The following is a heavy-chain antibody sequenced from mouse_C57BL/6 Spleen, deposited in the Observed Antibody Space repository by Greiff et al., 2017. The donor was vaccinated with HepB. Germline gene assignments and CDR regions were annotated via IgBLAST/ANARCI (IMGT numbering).Heavy chain of an antibody. CDR3: ARRDYDGDYFDY. CDR1: GFTFSDYG. Sequence: EVMLVESGGGLVKPGGSLKLSCAASGFTFSDYGMHWVRQAPEKGLEWVAYISSGSSTTYYADKVKGRFTISRDNATNTLFLQMTSLRSEDTAMYYCARRDYDGDYFDYWGQGTTLTVSS. CDR2: ISSGSSTT. J-gene: IGHJ2*01. D-gene: IGHD2-4*01. V-gene: IGHV5-17*01.